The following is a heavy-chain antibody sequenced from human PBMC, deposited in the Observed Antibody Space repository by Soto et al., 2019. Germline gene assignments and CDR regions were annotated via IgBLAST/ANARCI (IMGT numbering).Heavy chain of an antibody. J-gene: IGHJ4*02. CDR1: VYTLTGYG. D-gene: IGHD3-22*01. CDR2: ISAYNGNT. Sequence: SVKVTCKSSVYTLTGYGISLVRQAPGQGLEWMGWISAYNGNTNYAQKLQGRFTMTTDTSTSTAYMELRSLISDDTAVYYCARAQFKGYYDSSGSPGYWGQGTLVTVSS. V-gene: IGHV1-18*01. CDR3: ARAQFKGYYDSSGSPGY.